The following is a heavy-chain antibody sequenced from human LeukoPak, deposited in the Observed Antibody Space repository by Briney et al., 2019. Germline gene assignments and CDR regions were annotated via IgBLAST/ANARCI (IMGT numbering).Heavy chain of an antibody. CDR2: IYRDWRDK. J-gene: IGHJ3*01. D-gene: IGHD3-10*01. V-gene: IGHV3-74*01. Sequence: GGTQRLLYAASGFPFNTGWLHWVTQAPGKGLVWVSRIYRDWRDKTYADSVKCRCTTSSDNAKNKLYLQMNSLRAEESAVYYCATESGHAFSFWGQGTKVTVSS. CDR1: GFPFNTGW. CDR3: ATESGHAFSF.